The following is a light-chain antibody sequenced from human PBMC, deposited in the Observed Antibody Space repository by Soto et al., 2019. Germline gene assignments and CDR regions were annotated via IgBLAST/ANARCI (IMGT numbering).Light chain of an antibody. CDR1: GRDSGAYNY. CDR2: GVK. Sequence: QSALTQPASVSGTPGQSITISCTGSGRDSGAYNYVSWYQQHPGKAPKLIIYGVKNRPSGVSNRFSASKSAFTASLTISGLQAEDEADYYCSSYTTSYFYVFGPGTKVTVL. J-gene: IGLJ1*01. V-gene: IGLV2-14*01. CDR3: SSYTTSYFYV.